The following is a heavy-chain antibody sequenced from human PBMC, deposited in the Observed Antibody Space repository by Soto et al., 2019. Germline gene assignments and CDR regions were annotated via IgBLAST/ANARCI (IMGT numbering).Heavy chain of an antibody. CDR3: ASFSPGSRTSRGNWKAFDI. Sequence: LSTLSLTYTVSGGPISSYYWRWILQRPGKGLEWIGYIYYSGSTNYNPSLKSRVTISVDTSKNQFSLKLSSLAAADTAVYYCASFSPGSRTSRGNWKAFDIWGQGTMVTVS. J-gene: IGHJ3*02. CDR2: IYYSGST. CDR1: GGPISSYY. D-gene: IGHD2-2*01. V-gene: IGHV4-59*01.